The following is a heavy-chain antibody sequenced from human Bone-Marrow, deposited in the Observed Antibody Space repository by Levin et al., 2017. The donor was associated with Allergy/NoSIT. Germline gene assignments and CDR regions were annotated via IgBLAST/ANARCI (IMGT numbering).Heavy chain of an antibody. D-gene: IGHD5-18*01. Sequence: GGSLRLSCAASGFTFSNAWMSWVRQAPGKGLEWVGRIKSKTDGGTTDYAAPVKGRFTISRDDSKNTLYLQMNSLKTEDTAVYYCTTWIQPRYTRYDYGMDVWGQGTTVTVSS. J-gene: IGHJ6*02. CDR1: GFTFSNAW. CDR3: TTWIQPRYTRYDYGMDV. V-gene: IGHV3-15*01. CDR2: IKSKTDGGTT.